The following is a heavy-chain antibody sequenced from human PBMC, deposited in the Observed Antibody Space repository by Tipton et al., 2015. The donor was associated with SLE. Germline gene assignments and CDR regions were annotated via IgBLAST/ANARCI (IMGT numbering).Heavy chain of an antibody. CDR3: AKDLGAEQLAGDYYGMDV. CDR2: ISGSGGSA. CDR1: GFTFSSYA. D-gene: IGHD6-6*01. V-gene: IGHV3-23*01. J-gene: IGHJ6*02. Sequence: SLRLSCAASGFTFSSYAMSWVRQAPGKGLEWVSAISGSGGSAYYADSVKGRFTISRDNSKNTLYLQMNSLRAEDTAVYYCAKDLGAEQLAGDYYGMDVWGQGTTVTVSS.